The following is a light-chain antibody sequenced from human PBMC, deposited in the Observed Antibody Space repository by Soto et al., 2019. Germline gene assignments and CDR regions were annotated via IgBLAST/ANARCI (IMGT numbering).Light chain of an antibody. V-gene: IGLV4-69*01. Sequence: QAVVTQSPSASASLGASVKLTCTLSSGHSSYAIAWHQQQPEKGPRYLMKLNSDGSHSKGDGIPDRFSGSSSGAERYLTISSLQSEDEADYYCQNWGTGIHVVFGGGTKLTVL. CDR1: SGHSSYA. J-gene: IGLJ2*01. CDR3: QNWGTGIHVV. CDR2: LNSDGSH.